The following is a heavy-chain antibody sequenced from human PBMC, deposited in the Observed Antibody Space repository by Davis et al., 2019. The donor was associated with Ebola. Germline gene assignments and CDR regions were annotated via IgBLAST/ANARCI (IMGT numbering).Heavy chain of an antibody. CDR3: ARDSHYDGMDV. CDR2: IYHSGNT. J-gene: IGHJ6*02. V-gene: IGHV4-38-2*02. CDR1: GGSISSGYY. Sequence: PSETLSLTCTVSGGSISSGYYWGWLRQPPGKGLEWIGSIYHSGNTYYNPSLKSRVTISVDTSKNQFSLKLNSVTAADTAVYYCARDSHYDGMDVWGQGTTVTVSS.